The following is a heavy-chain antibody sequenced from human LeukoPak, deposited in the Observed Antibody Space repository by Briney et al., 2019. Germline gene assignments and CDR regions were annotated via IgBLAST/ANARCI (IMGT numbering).Heavy chain of an antibody. Sequence: SETLSLTCTVSGGSISSSSYYWGWIRQPPGKGLEWIGSIYYSGSTYYNPSLKSRVTISVDTSKNRFSPKLSSVTAADTAVYYCARHLSWGRGSYYFDYWGQGTLVTVSS. CDR3: ARHLSWGRGSYYFDY. CDR2: IYYSGST. D-gene: IGHD3-16*01. V-gene: IGHV4-39*01. J-gene: IGHJ4*02. CDR1: GGSISSSSYY.